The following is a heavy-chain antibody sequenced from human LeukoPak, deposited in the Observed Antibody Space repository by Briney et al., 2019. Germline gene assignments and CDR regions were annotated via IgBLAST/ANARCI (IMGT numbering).Heavy chain of an antibody. V-gene: IGHV4-59*01. Sequence: SETLSLTCTVSGGSIRSYYWSWIRQPPGKGLEWIGYIYYSGSTNYNPSLKSRVTISVDTSKNQFSLKLSSVTAADTAVYYCARATSSYFYYMDVWGKGTTVTISS. CDR1: GGSIRSYY. CDR3: ARATSSYFYYMDV. J-gene: IGHJ6*03. CDR2: IYYSGST. D-gene: IGHD5-12*01.